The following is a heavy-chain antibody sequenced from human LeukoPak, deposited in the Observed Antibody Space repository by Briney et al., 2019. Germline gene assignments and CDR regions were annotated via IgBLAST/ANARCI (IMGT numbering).Heavy chain of an antibody. CDR2: ISSSGSTI. D-gene: IGHD3-3*01. CDR1: GFTFSSYE. V-gene: IGHV3-48*03. Sequence: GGSLRLSCAASGFTFSSYEMNWVRQAPGKGLEWVSYISSSGSTIYYADSVRGRFTISRGNAKNSLYLQMNSLRAEDTAVYYCARDPTIFGVVMDVWGKGTTVTVSS. J-gene: IGHJ6*04. CDR3: ARDPTIFGVVMDV.